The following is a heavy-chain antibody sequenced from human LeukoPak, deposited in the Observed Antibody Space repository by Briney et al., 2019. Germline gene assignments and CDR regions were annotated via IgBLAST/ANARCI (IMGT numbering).Heavy chain of an antibody. Sequence: GTSLRLSCVASGFNFSTSAIHWVRQAPGKGLESVAVISYDGSHKYLAVSVKGRFTISRDNAKNTLYLQMNSLRLEDTALYYCAKDQLPHCSSGSCYLMDSWGQGTLVTVSS. D-gene: IGHD2-15*01. CDR2: ISYDGSHK. J-gene: IGHJ4*02. CDR1: GFNFSTSA. CDR3: AKDQLPHCSSGSCYLMDS. V-gene: IGHV3-30*04.